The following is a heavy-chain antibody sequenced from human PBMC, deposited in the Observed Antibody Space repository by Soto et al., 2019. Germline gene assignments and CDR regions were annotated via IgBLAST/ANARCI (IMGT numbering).Heavy chain of an antibody. Sequence: EVQLVESGGGLVKPGGSLRLSCAASGFTFSSYSMNWVRQAPGKGLEWVSSISSSSSYIYYADSVKGRFTISRDNAKNSLYLQMNSLRAEDTAVYYCARDGFPSSSWYVWSMMGWFDPWGQGTLVTVSS. CDR3: ARDGFPSSSWYVWSMMGWFDP. CDR2: ISSSSSYI. CDR1: GFTFSSYS. V-gene: IGHV3-21*01. J-gene: IGHJ5*02. D-gene: IGHD6-13*01.